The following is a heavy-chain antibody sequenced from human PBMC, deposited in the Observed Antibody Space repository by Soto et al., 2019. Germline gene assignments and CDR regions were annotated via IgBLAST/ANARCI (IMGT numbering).Heavy chain of an antibody. CDR3: AKDLAAQYYYYGMDV. V-gene: IGHV3-43*01. D-gene: IGHD6-25*01. Sequence: GGSLRLSCAASGFTFDDYTMHWVRQAPGKGLEWVSLISWDGGSTYYADSVKGRFTISRDNSKNSLYLQMNSLRTEDTALYYCAKDLAAQYYYYGMDVWGQGTTVTVSS. CDR1: GFTFDDYT. CDR2: ISWDGGST. J-gene: IGHJ6*02.